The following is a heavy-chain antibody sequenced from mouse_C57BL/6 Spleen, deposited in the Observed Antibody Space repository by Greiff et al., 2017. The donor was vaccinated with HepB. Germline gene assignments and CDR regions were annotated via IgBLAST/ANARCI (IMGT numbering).Heavy chain of an antibody. V-gene: IGHV1-82*01. CDR3: ARYPYYYGSSYGYFDV. J-gene: IGHJ1*03. CDR1: GYAFSSSW. CDR2: IYPGDGDT. Sequence: VMLVESGPELVKPGASVKISCKASGYAFSSSWMNWVKQRPGKGLEWIGRIYPGDGDTNYNGKFKGKATLTADKSSSTAYMQLSSLTSEDSAVYFCARYPYYYGSSYGYFDVWGTGTTVTVSS. D-gene: IGHD1-1*01.